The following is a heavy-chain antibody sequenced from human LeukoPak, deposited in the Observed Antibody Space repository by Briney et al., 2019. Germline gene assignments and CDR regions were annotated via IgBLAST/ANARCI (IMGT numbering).Heavy chain of an antibody. CDR1: GGAISSTNYN. CDR2: IYYSGST. Sequence: KASETLSLTCTVYGGAISSTNYNWVWIRQPPGKGLEWMGSIYYSGSTYYNPSLKSRVALSVDMSKNQFSLKLSSVTAADTAVYYCAREKYYDYVWGSYRSRNWFDPWGQGTLVTVSS. J-gene: IGHJ5*02. CDR3: AREKYYDYVWGSYRSRNWFDP. V-gene: IGHV4-39*07. D-gene: IGHD3-16*02.